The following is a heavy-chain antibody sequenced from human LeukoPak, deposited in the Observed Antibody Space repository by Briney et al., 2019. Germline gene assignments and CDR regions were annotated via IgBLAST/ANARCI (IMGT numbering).Heavy chain of an antibody. Sequence: GGSLRLSCAASGFTFSSYGMHWVRQAPGRGLEWVAFIRYDGSNKYYADSVKGRFIISRDNSKNTLYLQMNSLRAEDTAVYYCAKASFWSGYYPPFDPWGQGTLVTVSS. CDR1: GFTFSSYG. J-gene: IGHJ5*02. CDR2: IRYDGSNK. CDR3: AKASFWSGYYPPFDP. D-gene: IGHD3-3*01. V-gene: IGHV3-30*02.